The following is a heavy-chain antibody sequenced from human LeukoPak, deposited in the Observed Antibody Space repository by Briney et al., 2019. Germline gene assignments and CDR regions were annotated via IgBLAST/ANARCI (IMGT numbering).Heavy chain of an antibody. V-gene: IGHV4-59*08. Sequence: PSETLSLTCTVSGGSIMSYYWSWIRQPPGEGLEWIGYISYSGTTSYNPSLKSRVTISVDTSKNQFSLKLISVTAADAAVYYCARHVRRDYHRLFDYWGQGILVTVSS. J-gene: IGHJ4*02. CDR3: ARHVRRDYHRLFDY. CDR1: GGSIMSYY. D-gene: IGHD4-11*01. CDR2: ISYSGTT.